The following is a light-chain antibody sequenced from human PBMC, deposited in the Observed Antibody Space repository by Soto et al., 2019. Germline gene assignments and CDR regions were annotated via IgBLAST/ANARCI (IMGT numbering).Light chain of an antibody. CDR2: GAS. J-gene: IGKJ1*01. V-gene: IGKV3-15*01. CDR1: PSVTNY. Sequence: EIVLTQSPGTLSLSPGERATLSCRASPSVTNYLAWYQQKPGQTPRLLIYGASTRATGVPDRFSGSGSGTEFTLTISSLQSEDFAVYFCQQYNNSPWTFGQGTKVDIK. CDR3: QQYNNSPWT.